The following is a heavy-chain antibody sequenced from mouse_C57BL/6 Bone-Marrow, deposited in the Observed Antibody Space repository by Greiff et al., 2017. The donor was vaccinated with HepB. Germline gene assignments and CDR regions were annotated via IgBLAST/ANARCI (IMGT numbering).Heavy chain of an antibody. V-gene: IGHV14-4*01. CDR3: TTNYGSYYAMDY. D-gene: IGHD1-1*01. J-gene: IGHJ4*01. Sequence: EVQLQQSGAELVRPGASVKLSCTASGFNIKDDYMHWVKQRPEQGLEWIGWIDPENGDTEYASKFQGKATITADTSSNTAYLQLSSLTSADTAVYYCTTNYGSYYAMDYWGQGTSVTVSS. CDR1: GFNIKDDY. CDR2: IDPENGDT.